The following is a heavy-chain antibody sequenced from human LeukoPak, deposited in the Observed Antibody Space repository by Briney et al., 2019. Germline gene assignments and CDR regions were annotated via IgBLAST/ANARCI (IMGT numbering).Heavy chain of an antibody. CDR2: IYYNGST. J-gene: IGHJ4*02. CDR3: ARVVSIPSAMVHYYYFDY. D-gene: IGHD5-18*01. V-gene: IGHV4-39*07. Sequence: PPETLSLTCTVSGGSISSSSYYWGWIRQPPGKGLEWIGSIYYNGSTYYNPSLKSRVTISVDTSKNQFSLKLSSVTAADTAVYYCARVVSIPSAMVHYYYFDYWGQGTLVTVSS. CDR1: GGSISSSSYY.